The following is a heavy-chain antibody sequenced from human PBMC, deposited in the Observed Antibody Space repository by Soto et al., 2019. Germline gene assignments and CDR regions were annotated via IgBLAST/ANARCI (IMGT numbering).Heavy chain of an antibody. D-gene: IGHD3-22*01. CDR2: ISAYNGDT. CDR1: GYTFTDYG. CDR3: ARSGRYYAGSTAY. Sequence: QVQLVQSGAEVKEPGASVKVSCKSSGYTFTDYGITWVRQAPGQGLELVGWISAYNGDTNYPQRFQDRVTVTTDTSTSTAYMELRSLSSDDTAVYYCARSGRYYAGSTAYWGQGTRVTVSS. V-gene: IGHV1-18*01. J-gene: IGHJ4*02.